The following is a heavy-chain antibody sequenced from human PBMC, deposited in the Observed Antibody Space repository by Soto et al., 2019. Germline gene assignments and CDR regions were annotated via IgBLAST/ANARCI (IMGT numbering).Heavy chain of an antibody. J-gene: IGHJ4*02. CDR3: ARGPVGDGYVFDY. V-gene: IGHV1-2*02. D-gene: IGHD3-16*01. CDR1: GYTFTGYY. Sequence: ASVKVSCKASGYTFTGYYMHWVRQAPGQGLEWMGWINPNSGGTNYAQKFQGRATMTTDTSTSTAYMELSSLRSEDTAVYYCARGPVGDGYVFDYWGQGTLVTISS. CDR2: INPNSGGT.